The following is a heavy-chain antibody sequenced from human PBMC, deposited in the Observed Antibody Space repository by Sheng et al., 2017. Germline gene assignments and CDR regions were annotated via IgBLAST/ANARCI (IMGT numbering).Heavy chain of an antibody. CDR3: ARGGEGLWELLGWFDP. CDR1: GYTFTSYD. J-gene: IGHJ5*02. Sequence: QVQLVQSGAEVKKPGASVKVSCKASGYTFTSYDINWVRQATGQGLEWMGWMNPNSGNTGYAQKFQGRVTITRNTSISTAYMELSSLRSEDTAVYYCARGGEGLWELLGWFDPWGQGTLVTVSS. D-gene: IGHD1-26*01. CDR2: MNPNSGNT. V-gene: IGHV1-8*03.